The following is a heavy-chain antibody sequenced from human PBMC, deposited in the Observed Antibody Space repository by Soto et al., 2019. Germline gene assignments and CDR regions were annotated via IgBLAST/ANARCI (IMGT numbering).Heavy chain of an antibody. CDR2: INPNADKT. Sequence: ASVKVSCKTSGYTFTTYYINWVRQATGQGLEWMGWINPNADKTGFAQKFQGRVTMTRDTSINTVYMELNNLRSEDTAVYYCARQRRGTWYYFDHWGQGTLVTVSS. V-gene: IGHV1-8*01. D-gene: IGHD3-16*01. CDR3: ARQRRGTWYYFDH. J-gene: IGHJ4*02. CDR1: GYTFTTYY.